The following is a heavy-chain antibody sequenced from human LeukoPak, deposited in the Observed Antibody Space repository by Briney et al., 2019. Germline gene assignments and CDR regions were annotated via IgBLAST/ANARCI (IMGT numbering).Heavy chain of an antibody. CDR1: GGSISRGNYY. J-gene: IGHJ6*04. CDR2: IYHSEST. V-gene: IGHV4-39*07. D-gene: IGHD3-3*01. CDR3: ARGNYVRFLEHFDV. Sequence: TSETLSLTCSVSGGSISRGNYYWGWIRQPPGRGLEWIGSIYHSESTYHNSSLMRRVSMSVDTSKNQFSLRLTSVTAADTAVYYCARGNYVRFLEHFDVWGKGTTVSVSS.